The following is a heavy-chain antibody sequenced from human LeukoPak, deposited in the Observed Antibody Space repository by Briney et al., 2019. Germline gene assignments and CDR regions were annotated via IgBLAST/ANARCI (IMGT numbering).Heavy chain of an antibody. CDR1: GGSFSSGSYY. V-gene: IGHV4-61*01. J-gene: IGHJ4*02. CDR3: ARDGKHYYGSGSS. D-gene: IGHD3-10*01. CDR2: IYYNGST. Sequence: SETLSLICTVSGGSFSSGSYYWRWIRQPPGKGLEWIGYIYYNGSTNYNPSLKSRVTISVDTSKNQFSLKLSSVTAADTAVYYCARDGKHYYGSGSSRGQGTLVTVSS.